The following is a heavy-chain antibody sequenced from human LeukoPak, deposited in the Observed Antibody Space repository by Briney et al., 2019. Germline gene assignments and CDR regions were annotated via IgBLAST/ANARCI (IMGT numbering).Heavy chain of an antibody. Sequence: SVKVSCKASGGTFSSYAISWVRQAPGQGLEWMGGIIPIFGTANYAQKFQGRVTITADESTSTAYMELSSLRSEDTAVYYCAKYYYDSSGYGLHFGYWGQGTLVTVSS. J-gene: IGHJ4*02. D-gene: IGHD3-22*01. CDR3: AKYYYDSSGYGLHFGY. CDR2: IIPIFGTA. V-gene: IGHV1-69*13. CDR1: GGTFSSYA.